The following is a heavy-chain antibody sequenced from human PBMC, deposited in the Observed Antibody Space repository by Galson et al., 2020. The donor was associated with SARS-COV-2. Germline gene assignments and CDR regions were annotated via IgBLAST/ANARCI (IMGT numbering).Heavy chain of an antibody. J-gene: IGHJ4*02. Sequence: ASVKVSCKASGYTFTSYGISWVRQAPGQGLEWMGWISAYNGNTNYAQKLQGRVTMTTDTSTSTAYMELRSLRSDDTAVYYCARAEGYDILTGYYNNYFDYWGQGTLVTVSS. CDR2: ISAYNGNT. V-gene: IGHV1-18*01. CDR1: GYTFTSYG. CDR3: ARAEGYDILTGYYNNYFDY. D-gene: IGHD3-9*01.